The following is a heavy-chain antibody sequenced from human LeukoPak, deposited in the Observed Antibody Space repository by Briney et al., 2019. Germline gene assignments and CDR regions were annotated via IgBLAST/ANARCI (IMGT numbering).Heavy chain of an antibody. CDR2: IIPIFGTA. D-gene: IGHD1-1*01. Sequence: ASVKVSCKASGGTLSSYAISWVRQAPGQGLEWMGGIIPIFGTANYAQKFQGRVTITADESTSTAYMELSSLRSEDTAVYYCARVRRNENWFDPWGQGTLVTVSS. J-gene: IGHJ5*02. V-gene: IGHV1-69*01. CDR3: ARVRRNENWFDP. CDR1: GGTLSSYA.